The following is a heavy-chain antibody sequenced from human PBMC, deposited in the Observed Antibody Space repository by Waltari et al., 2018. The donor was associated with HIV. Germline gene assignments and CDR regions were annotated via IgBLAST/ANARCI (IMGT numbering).Heavy chain of an antibody. Sequence: QVQLVESGGGVVQPGRSLRLSCAASGVTFSSLAFPSVREAPGKGLEWVAVIWYDGSKKYYADSVKGRFTISRDNSKNTLYLQMNSLRAEDTAVYYCARDRDSSGYYLDYWGQGTLVTVSS. CDR2: IWYDGSKK. CDR1: GVTFSSLA. D-gene: IGHD3-22*01. CDR3: ARDRDSSGYYLDY. V-gene: IGHV3-33*01. J-gene: IGHJ4*02.